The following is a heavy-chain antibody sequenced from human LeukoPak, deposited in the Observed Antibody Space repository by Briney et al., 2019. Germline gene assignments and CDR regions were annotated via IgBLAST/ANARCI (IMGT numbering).Heavy chain of an antibody. CDR2: IYYSGST. D-gene: IGHD3-10*01. CDR1: GGSISSYY. V-gene: IGHV4-59*12. Sequence: PSETLSLTCTVSGGSISSYYWSWIRQPPGKGLEWIGYIYYSGSTNYNPSLKSRVTISVDTSNDQFSLRLNSVTAADTAVYYCARYYYGSGTRAEYFQHWGQGTLVTVSS. J-gene: IGHJ1*01. CDR3: ARYYYGSGTRAEYFQH.